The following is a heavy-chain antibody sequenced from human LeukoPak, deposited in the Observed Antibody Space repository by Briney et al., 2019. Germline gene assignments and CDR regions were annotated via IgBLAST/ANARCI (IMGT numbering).Heavy chain of an antibody. J-gene: IGHJ3*02. D-gene: IGHD5-12*01. CDR1: GYTFTGYY. CDR2: INPNSGGT. V-gene: IGHV1-2*02. Sequence: ASVKVSCKASGYTFTGYYMHWVRQAPGQGLEWMGWINPNSGGTNYAQKFQGRVTMTRDTSISTAYMELSRLRSDDTAIYYCAKDGGHADGFDIWGQGTMVTVSS. CDR3: AKDGGHADGFDI.